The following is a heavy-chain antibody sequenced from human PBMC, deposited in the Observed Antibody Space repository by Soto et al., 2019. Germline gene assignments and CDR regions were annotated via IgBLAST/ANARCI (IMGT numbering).Heavy chain of an antibody. J-gene: IGHJ5*02. CDR2: IYQGGST. CDR3: ARVGPWVPDYYDSSPYTFENWFDP. CDR1: GYSISSGYS. Sequence: SETLSLTSAVSGYSISSGYSWGWIRQPPGKGLEWIGSIYQGGSTYYNPSLNSRVTLSIDRTNSHVSLILNSVIAADTAVYYCARVGPWVPDYYDSSPYTFENWFDPWGQGTLVTVSS. D-gene: IGHD3-22*01. V-gene: IGHV4-38-2*01.